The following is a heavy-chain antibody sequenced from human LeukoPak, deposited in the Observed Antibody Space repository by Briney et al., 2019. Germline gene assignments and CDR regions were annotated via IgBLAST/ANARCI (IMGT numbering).Heavy chain of an antibody. CDR1: GFTFSSYA. D-gene: IGHD6-6*01. CDR2: ISSSGSTI. Sequence: GGSLRLSCAASGFTFSSYAMHWVRQAPGKGLEWVSYISSSGSTIYYADSVKGRFTISRDNAKNSLYLQMNSLRAEDTAVYYCARDFRRSSSSGVDYWGQGTLVTVSS. J-gene: IGHJ4*02. CDR3: ARDFRRSSSSGVDY. V-gene: IGHV3-48*04.